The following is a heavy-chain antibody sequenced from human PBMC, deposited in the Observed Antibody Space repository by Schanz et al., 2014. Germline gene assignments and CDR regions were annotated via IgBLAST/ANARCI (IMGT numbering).Heavy chain of an antibody. J-gene: IGHJ4*02. D-gene: IGHD3-9*01. CDR1: GYTFTNFF. CDR2: INPIGGST. CDR3: AKHVRSLTGNDY. V-gene: IGHV1-46*01. Sequence: QVRLVQSGTEVKKPGASLKISCKASGYTFTNFFLHWVRQAPGQGLEWMGIINPIGGSTTYAQKFRGAVTLTTDTSTDTAYLELTSLRSEDTAVYYCAKHVRSLTGNDYWGQGTLVTVSS.